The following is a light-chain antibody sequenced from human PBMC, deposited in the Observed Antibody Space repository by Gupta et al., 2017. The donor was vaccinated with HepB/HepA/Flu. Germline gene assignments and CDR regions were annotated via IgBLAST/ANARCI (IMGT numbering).Light chain of an antibody. V-gene: IGKV1-33*01. J-gene: IGKJ2*04. CDR3: QQYDNLPMCS. CDR2: DAS. CDR1: QDISNY. Sequence: DIQMTQSPSSLPASVGDRVTITCQASQDISNYLNWYQQKPGKAPKLLIYDASNLETGVPSRFSGSGSGTDFTFTISSLQPEDIATYYCQQYDNLPMCSFGQGTKLEIK.